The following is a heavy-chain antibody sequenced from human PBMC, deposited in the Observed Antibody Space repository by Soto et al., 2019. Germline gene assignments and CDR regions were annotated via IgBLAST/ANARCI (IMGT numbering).Heavy chain of an antibody. V-gene: IGHV1-69*08. J-gene: IGHJ5*02. Sequence: QVQLVQSGAEVKKPGSSVKVSCKASGGTFGSYTINWVRQAPGQGLEWMGRIIPIVGIVNYAQKLQGRVTIPADKSTSTAYMELSSLRSEDTAMYYCARDLGQSGRVLPAPNWFDPWGQGTLVTVS. D-gene: IGHD2-2*01. CDR1: GGTFGSYT. CDR3: ARDLGQSGRVLPAPNWFDP. CDR2: IIPIVGIV.